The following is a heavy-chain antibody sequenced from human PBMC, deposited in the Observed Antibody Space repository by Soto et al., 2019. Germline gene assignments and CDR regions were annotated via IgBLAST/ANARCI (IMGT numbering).Heavy chain of an antibody. D-gene: IGHD7-27*01. CDR2: IYHSGST. V-gene: IGHV4-30-2*02. Sequence: TSETLSLTCAVSGGSISSGGYSWSWIRQPPGKGLEWIGYIYHSGSTYYNPSLKSRVTISVDTSKNQFSLKLSSVTAADTAVYYCARYLTANEVFDIWGQGTMVTVSS. CDR3: ARYLTANEVFDI. J-gene: IGHJ3*02. CDR1: GGSISSGGYS.